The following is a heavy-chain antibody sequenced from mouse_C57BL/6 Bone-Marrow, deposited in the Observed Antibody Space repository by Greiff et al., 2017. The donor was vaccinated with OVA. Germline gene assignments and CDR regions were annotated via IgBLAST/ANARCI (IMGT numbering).Heavy chain of an antibody. CDR3: ASRWLLRYYAMDY. Sequence: VQLQQPGAELVKPGASVKLSCKASGYTFTSYWMHWVKQRPGQGLEWIGMIHPNSGSTNYNEKFKSKATLTVDKSSSTAYMQLSSLTSEDSAVYDCASRWLLRYYAMDYWGQGTSVTVSS. CDR2: IHPNSGST. V-gene: IGHV1-64*01. CDR1: GYTFTSYW. D-gene: IGHD2-3*01. J-gene: IGHJ4*01.